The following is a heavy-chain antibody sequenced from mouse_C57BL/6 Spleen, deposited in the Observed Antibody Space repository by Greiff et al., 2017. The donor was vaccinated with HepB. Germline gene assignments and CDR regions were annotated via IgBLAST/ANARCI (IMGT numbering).Heavy chain of an antibody. CDR2: IHPNSGST. CDR1: GYTFTSYW. D-gene: IGHD2-3*01. Sequence: QVQLQQPGAELVKPGASVKLSCKASGYTFTSYWMHWVKQRPGQGLEWIGMIHPNSGSTNYNEKFKSKATLTVDKSSSTAYMQLSSLTSEDSAVYYCARSIYDGYSVAYWGQGTLVTAYA. J-gene: IGHJ3*01. CDR3: ARSIYDGYSVAY. V-gene: IGHV1-64*01.